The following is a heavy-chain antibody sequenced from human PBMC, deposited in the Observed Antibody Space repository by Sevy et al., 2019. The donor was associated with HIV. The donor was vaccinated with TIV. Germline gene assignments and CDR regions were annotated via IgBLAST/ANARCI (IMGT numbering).Heavy chain of an antibody. CDR1: GLTFSSYD. J-gene: IGHJ4*02. CDR2: ISPTGGTT. V-gene: IGHV3-23*01. Sequence: GGSLRLSCAASGLTFSSYDMSWVRQAPGNGLEWVSGISPTGGTTHYAESVKGRFIISRDNSKKTLFLQMNSLRAEDTALYYCAKDLEQQLGPDYWGQGTQVTVSS. CDR3: AKDLEQQLGPDY. D-gene: IGHD6-13*01.